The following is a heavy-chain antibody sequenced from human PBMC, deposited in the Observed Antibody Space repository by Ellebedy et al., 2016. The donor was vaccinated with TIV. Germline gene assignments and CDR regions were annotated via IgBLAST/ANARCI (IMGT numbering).Heavy chain of an antibody. J-gene: IGHJ6*02. CDR2: IIPIFGTA. V-gene: IGHV1-69*13. Sequence: SVKVSXKASRGTFSSYAISWVRQAPGQGLEWMGGIIPIFGTANYAQKFQGRVTITADESTSTAYMELSSLRSEDTAVYYCARSIVVVPAAFFFMDVWGQGTTVTVSS. CDR1: RGTFSSYA. D-gene: IGHD2-2*01. CDR3: ARSIVVVPAAFFFMDV.